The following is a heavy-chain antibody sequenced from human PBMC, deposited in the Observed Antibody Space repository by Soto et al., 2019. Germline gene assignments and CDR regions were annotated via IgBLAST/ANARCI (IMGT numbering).Heavy chain of an antibody. J-gene: IGHJ4*02. V-gene: IGHV3-33*01. Sequence: QVQLVESGGGVVQPGRSLRLSCAASGFTFSSYGMHWVRQAPGKGLEWVAVIYYDGSNKYYADSVKGRFTISRDNSKNTLYLQMNSLRAEDTALYSCARAQDSSSWYPFDYWGQGTLVTVSS. D-gene: IGHD6-13*01. CDR2: IYYDGSNK. CDR1: GFTFSSYG. CDR3: ARAQDSSSWYPFDY.